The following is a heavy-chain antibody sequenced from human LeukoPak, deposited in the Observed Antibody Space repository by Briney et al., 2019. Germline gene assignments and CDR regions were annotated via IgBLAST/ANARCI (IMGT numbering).Heavy chain of an antibody. CDR3: ARHGGAVAPDYFDY. CDR2: FYPGDSDT. Sequence: GESLKISCKGSGYSFSNFWIGWVRQMPGKGLECMAIFYPGDSDTRYSPSFQGQVTISADKSISTAYLQWSSLKASDTAMYYCARHGGAVAPDYFDYWGQGTLVTVSS. CDR1: GYSFSNFW. D-gene: IGHD6-19*01. J-gene: IGHJ4*02. V-gene: IGHV5-51*01.